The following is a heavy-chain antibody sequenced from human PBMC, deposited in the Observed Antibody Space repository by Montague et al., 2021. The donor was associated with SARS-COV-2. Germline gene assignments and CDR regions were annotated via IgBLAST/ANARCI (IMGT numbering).Heavy chain of an antibody. CDR2: INHSGST. D-gene: IGHD1-1*01. CDR1: GESFSGYY. V-gene: IGHV4-34*01. Sequence: SETLSLTCAVYGESFSGYYWSWIRQPPGKGLEWIGEINHSGSTNYNPSLKSRVTISVDTSKNQFSLKPSSVTAADTAVYYCARGRGTALFRRVYFGMDVWGQGTTVTVSS. J-gene: IGHJ6*02. CDR3: ARGRGTALFRRVYFGMDV.